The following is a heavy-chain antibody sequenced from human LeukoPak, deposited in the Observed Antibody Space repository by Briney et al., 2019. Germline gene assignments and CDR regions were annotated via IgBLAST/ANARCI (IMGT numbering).Heavy chain of an antibody. CDR3: VTVYGGYGKTYYFDY. CDR2: FDPEDGET. Sequence: ASVKVSCKVSGYTLTELSMHWVRQAPGKGLEWMGGFDPEDGETIYAQKFQGRVTMTEDTSTDTAYMELSSLRSEDTAVYYCVTVYGGYGKTYYFDYWGQGTLVTVSS. J-gene: IGHJ4*02. D-gene: IGHD5-12*01. CDR1: GYTLTELS. V-gene: IGHV1-24*01.